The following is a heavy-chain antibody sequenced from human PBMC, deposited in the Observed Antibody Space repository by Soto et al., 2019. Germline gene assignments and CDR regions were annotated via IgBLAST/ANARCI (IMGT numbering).Heavy chain of an antibody. J-gene: IGHJ4*02. CDR1: GGSISSGDYY. CDR2: IYYSGST. CDR3: ARRDGSGSYSTFDY. D-gene: IGHD3-10*01. Sequence: SETLSLTCTVSGGSISSGDYYWSWIRQPPGKGLEWIGYIYYSGSTYYNPSLKSRVTISVDTSKNQYSLKLSSVTAADTAVYYCARRDGSGSYSTFDYWGQGTLVTVSS. V-gene: IGHV4-30-4*01.